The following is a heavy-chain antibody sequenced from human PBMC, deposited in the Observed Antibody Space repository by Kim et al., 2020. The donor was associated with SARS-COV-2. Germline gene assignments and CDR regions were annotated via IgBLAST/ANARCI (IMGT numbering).Heavy chain of an antibody. CDR1: GFTFSSIA. CDR3: AKGWGAN. CDR2: IISGNNYT. D-gene: IGHD3-16*01. V-gene: IGHV3-21*01. Sequence: GGSLRLSCAASGFTFSSIAMSWVRQAPGKGLEWVSIISGNNYTNYVNSVKGRFTVSRDNAKNSLHLQMNSLRVEDTAIYYCAKGWGANWGQGTLVTVSS. J-gene: IGHJ4*02.